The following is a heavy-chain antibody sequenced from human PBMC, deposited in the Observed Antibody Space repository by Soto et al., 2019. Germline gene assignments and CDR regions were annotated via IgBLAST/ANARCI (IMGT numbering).Heavy chain of an antibody. V-gene: IGHV3-48*03. D-gene: IGHD3-3*01. J-gene: IGHJ6*02. CDR2: ISSSGSTI. CDR3: ARAPDFWSGYYIYYYYGMDV. CDR1: GFTSSSYE. Sequence: GGSLRLSCAASGFTSSSYEMNWVRQSPGKGLEWVSYISSSGSTIYYADSVKGRFTISRDNAKNSLYLQMNSLRAEDTAVYYCARAPDFWSGYYIYYYYGMDVWGQGTTVTVSS.